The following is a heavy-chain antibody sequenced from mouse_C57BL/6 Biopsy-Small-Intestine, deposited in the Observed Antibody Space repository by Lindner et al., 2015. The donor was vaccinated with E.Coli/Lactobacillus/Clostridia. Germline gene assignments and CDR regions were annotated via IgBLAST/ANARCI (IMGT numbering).Heavy chain of an antibody. CDR1: GYTFTSYW. CDR2: INPSSYYT. J-gene: IGHJ2*01. D-gene: IGHD4-1*01. CDR3: ARDWDYFDY. Sequence: VQLQESGAELAKPGASVKMSCKASGYTFTSYWIHWVKQRPGQGLEWIGFINPSSYYTEYNQKFKGKATLTADKSSGTAYMQLSSLTSEDSAVYYCARDWDYFDYWGQGTTLTVSS. V-gene: IGHV1-7*01.